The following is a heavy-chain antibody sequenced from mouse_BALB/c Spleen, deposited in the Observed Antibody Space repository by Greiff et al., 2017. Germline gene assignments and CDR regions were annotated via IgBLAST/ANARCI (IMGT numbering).Heavy chain of an antibody. J-gene: IGHJ4*01. V-gene: IGHV3-2*02. CDR2: ISYSGST. D-gene: IGHD1-2*01. CDR1: GYSITSDYA. Sequence: EVQGVESGPGLVKPSQSLSLTCTVTGYSITSDYAWNWIRQFPGNKLEWMGYISYSGSTSYNPSLKSRISITRDTSKNQFFLQLNSVTTEDTATYYCASITTAYAMDYWGQGTSVTVSS. CDR3: ASITTAYAMDY.